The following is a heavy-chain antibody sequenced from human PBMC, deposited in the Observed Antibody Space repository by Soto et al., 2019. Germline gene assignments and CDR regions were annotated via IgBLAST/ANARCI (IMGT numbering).Heavy chain of an antibody. J-gene: IGHJ6*02. Sequence: SVKVSCTASGRTFSSYAISWVRQAPGQGLEWMGGIIPIFGTANYAQKFQGRVTITADESTSTAYMELSSLRSEDTAVYYCARDLPPDFWSGYYTGGMDVWGQGTTVTVSS. CDR2: IIPIFGTA. CDR1: GRTFSSYA. D-gene: IGHD3-3*01. V-gene: IGHV1-69*13. CDR3: ARDLPPDFWSGYYTGGMDV.